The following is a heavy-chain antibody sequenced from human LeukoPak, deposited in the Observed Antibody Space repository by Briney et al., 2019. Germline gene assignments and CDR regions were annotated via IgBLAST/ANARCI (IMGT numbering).Heavy chain of an antibody. CDR3: ARPFRVAGGGGAFDF. CDR1: GFTFSSYA. Sequence: PGGSLRLSCAASGFTFSSYAMSWVRQAPGKGLEWVSAISGSGGSTYYADSVKGRFTISRDNSKNTLYLQMNSLRAEDTAVYYCARPFRVAGGGGAFDFWGQGTMVTVSS. CDR2: ISGSGGST. V-gene: IGHV3-23*01. J-gene: IGHJ3*01. D-gene: IGHD2-15*01.